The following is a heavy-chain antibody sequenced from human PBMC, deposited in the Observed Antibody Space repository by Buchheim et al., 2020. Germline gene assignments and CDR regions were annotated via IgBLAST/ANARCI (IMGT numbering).Heavy chain of an antibody. Sequence: QVQLVESGGGVDQPGRSLRLSCAASGFTFSSYGMHWVRQAPGKGLEWVAVIWYDGSNKYYADSVKGRFTISRDNSKNTLYLQMNSLRAEDTAVYYCARESATIGFSAFDYWGQGTL. V-gene: IGHV3-33*01. CDR3: ARESATIGFSAFDY. CDR2: IWYDGSNK. J-gene: IGHJ4*02. CDR1: GFTFSSYG. D-gene: IGHD5-12*01.